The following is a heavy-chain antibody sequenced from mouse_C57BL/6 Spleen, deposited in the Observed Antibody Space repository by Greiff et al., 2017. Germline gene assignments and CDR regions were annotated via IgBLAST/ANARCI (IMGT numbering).Heavy chain of an antibody. CDR3: AREGGGSLDC. CDR2: INYDGSST. Sequence: EVQLVESEGGLVQPGSSMKLSCTASGFTFSDYYMAWVRQVPEKGLEWVANINYDGSSTYYLDSLKSRFIISRDNAKNILYLQMSSLKSEDTATYYYAREGGGSLDCWGQGTTLTVSS. CDR1: GFTFSDYY. J-gene: IGHJ2*01. D-gene: IGHD1-1*01. V-gene: IGHV5-16*01.